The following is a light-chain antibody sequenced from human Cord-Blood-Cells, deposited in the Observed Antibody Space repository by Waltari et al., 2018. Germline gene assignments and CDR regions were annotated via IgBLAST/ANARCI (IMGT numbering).Light chain of an antibody. CDR1: QRVLYSSNNKNY. J-gene: IGKJ2*01. Sequence: DIVMTQSPDSLAVSLGERATINCKSSQRVLYSSNNKNYLAWYHQKPGQPPKLLIYWASTRESGVPDRFSGSGSGTDFTLTISSLQAEDVAVYYCQQYYSTPYTFGQGTKLEIK. CDR3: QQYYSTPYT. CDR2: WAS. V-gene: IGKV4-1*01.